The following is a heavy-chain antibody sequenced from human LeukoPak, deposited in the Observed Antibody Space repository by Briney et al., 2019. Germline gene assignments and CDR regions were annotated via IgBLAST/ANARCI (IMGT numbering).Heavy chain of an antibody. CDR2: IYYSGST. D-gene: IGHD3-22*01. CDR1: GGSISSGSYY. Sequence: SETLSLTCTVSGGSISSGSYYWSWIRQPAGKGLEWIGSIYYSGSTYYNPSLKSRVTISVDTSKNQFSLKLSSVTAADTAVYYCARPNKDYDSSGYYGAFDIWGQGTMVTVSS. V-gene: IGHV4-39*01. CDR3: ARPNKDYDSSGYYGAFDI. J-gene: IGHJ3*02.